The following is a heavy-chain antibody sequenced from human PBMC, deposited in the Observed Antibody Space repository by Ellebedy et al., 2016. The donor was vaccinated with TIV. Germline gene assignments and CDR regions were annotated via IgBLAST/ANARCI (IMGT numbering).Heavy chain of an antibody. CDR3: TSRYCGSSSCYGGDGLDV. D-gene: IGHD2-2*01. J-gene: IGHJ6*02. CDR2: VISKTDGGTT. CDR1: GFSFTNAW. Sequence: PGGSLRLSCAASGFSFTNAWRNWVRQAPGKGREWVGRVISKTDGGTTDYAETVKGRITISRDDSKDMLYLQMNSLKTEDTGVYYCTSRYCGSSSCYGGDGLDVWGQGTTVIVSS. V-gene: IGHV3-15*01.